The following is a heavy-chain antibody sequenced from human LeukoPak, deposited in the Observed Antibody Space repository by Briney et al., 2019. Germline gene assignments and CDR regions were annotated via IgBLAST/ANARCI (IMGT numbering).Heavy chain of an antibody. CDR1: GGSISSGDYY. V-gene: IGHV4-30-4*01. CDR2: IYYSGST. J-gene: IGHJ4*02. Sequence: SSETLSLTCTVSGGSISSGDYYWSWIRQPPGKGLEWIGYIYYSGSTYYNPSLKSRVTISVDTSKNQFSLKLSSVTAADTAVYYCARGLWGTLDYFDYWGQGTLVTVSS. CDR3: ARGLWGTLDYFDY. D-gene: IGHD7-27*01.